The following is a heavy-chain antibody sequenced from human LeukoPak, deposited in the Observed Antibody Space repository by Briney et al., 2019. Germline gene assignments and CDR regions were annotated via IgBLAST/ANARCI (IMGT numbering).Heavy chain of an antibody. Sequence: GGSLRLSCAASGFTFSNYWMHWVRQAPGKGLEWVSSISSSSSYIYYADSVKGRFTISRDNAKNSLYLQMNSLRAEDTAVYYCARFDSGSYDFDYWGQGTLVTVSS. CDR3: ARFDSGSYDFDY. CDR2: ISSSSSYI. CDR1: GFTFSNYW. J-gene: IGHJ4*02. D-gene: IGHD1-26*01. V-gene: IGHV3-21*01.